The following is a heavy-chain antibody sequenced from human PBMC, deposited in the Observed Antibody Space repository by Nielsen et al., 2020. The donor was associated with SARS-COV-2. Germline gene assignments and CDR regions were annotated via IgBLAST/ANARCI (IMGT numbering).Heavy chain of an antibody. J-gene: IGHJ6*02. Sequence: VRQMPGKGLAWMGRINPNSGGTNYAQKFQGRVTMTRDTSISTAYMELSRLRSDDTAVYYCARDAADYDFWSGYLVHKSTYYYYGMDVWGQGTTVTVSS. CDR2: INPNSGGT. D-gene: IGHD3-3*01. V-gene: IGHV1-2*06. CDR3: ARDAADYDFWSGYLVHKSTYYYYGMDV.